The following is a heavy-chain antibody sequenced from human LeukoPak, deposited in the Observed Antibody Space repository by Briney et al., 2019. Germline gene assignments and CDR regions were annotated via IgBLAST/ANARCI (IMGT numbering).Heavy chain of an antibody. V-gene: IGHV3-30*03. CDR1: GFTFSSYG. D-gene: IGHD2-2*03. CDR3: ARVDWADAFDI. Sequence: GGSLRLSCAASGFTFSSYGMHWVRQAPGKGLEWVAVISYDGSNKYYADSVKGRFTISRDNSKNTLYLQMNSLRAEDTAVYYCARVDWADAFDIWGQGTMVTVSS. J-gene: IGHJ3*02. CDR2: ISYDGSNK.